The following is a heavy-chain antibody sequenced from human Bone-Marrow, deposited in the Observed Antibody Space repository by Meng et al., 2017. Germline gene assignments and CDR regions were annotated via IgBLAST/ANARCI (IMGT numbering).Heavy chain of an antibody. D-gene: IGHD3-22*01. CDR2: INTNTGNP. Sequence: GESLKISCAASGFTFTSYAMNWVRQAPGQGLEWMGWINTNTGNPTYAQGFTGRFVFSLDTSVSTAYLQISSLKAEDTAVYYCARVNPDSSGYYYYYYGMDVWGQGTTVTVSS. J-gene: IGHJ6*02. CDR1: GFTFTSYA. V-gene: IGHV7-4-1*02. CDR3: ARVNPDSSGYYYYYYGMDV.